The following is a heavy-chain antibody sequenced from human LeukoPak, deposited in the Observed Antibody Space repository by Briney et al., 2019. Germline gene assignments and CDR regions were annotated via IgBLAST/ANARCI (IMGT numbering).Heavy chain of an antibody. V-gene: IGHV3-20*04. CDR3: AREGGNRLDDAFGI. CDR2: ITWRGGGT. CDR1: GFTFGDYG. Sequence: GGSLRLSCAVSGFTFGDYGMSWVRQAPGEGLEWVSSITWRGGGTGYADSVKGRFTISRDSANNSLYLQMNSLRAEDTALYYCAREGGNRLDDAFGIWGQGPMVTVSS. D-gene: IGHD4-23*01. J-gene: IGHJ3*02.